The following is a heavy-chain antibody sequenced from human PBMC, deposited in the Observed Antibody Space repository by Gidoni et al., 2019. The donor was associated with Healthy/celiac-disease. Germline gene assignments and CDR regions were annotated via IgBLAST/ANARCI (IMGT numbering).Heavy chain of an antibody. CDR2: IDWDDDK. CDR1: GFSLSTSGVR. D-gene: IGHD6-13*01. V-gene: IGHV2-70*04. J-gene: IGHJ4*02. CDR3: ARSTSRYSSSWIFDY. Sequence: QVTLKESGPALVKPTQTLTLTCTFSGFSLSTSGVRVSWIRQPPGKALEWLARIDWDDDKFYSTSLKTRLTISKDTSKNQVVLTMTNMDPVDTATYYCARSTSRYSSSWIFDYWGQGTLVTVSS.